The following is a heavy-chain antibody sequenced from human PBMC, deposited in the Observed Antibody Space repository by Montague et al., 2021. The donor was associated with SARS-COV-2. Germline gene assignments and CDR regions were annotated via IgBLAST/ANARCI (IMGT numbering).Heavy chain of an antibody. V-gene: IGHV6-1*01. D-gene: IGHD6-19*01. J-gene: IGHJ4*02. CDR2: TYYRSKWFH. Sequence: CAISGDSVSSNSAAWYWIRQSPSRGLEWLGRTYYRSKWFHDYALSVKSRIIINPDTSKNQFSLQLNSVTPEDTAVYYCANFAVSGTTADYWGQGILVTVSS. CDR3: ANFAVSGTTADY. CDR1: GDSVSSNSAA.